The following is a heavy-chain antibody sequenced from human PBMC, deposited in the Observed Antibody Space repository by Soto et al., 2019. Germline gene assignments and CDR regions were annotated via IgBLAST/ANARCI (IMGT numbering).Heavy chain of an antibody. CDR1: GDSISGSQW. CDR2: ISHTGTT. CDR3: ARIDLDYGDYDY. V-gene: IGHV4-4*02. D-gene: IGHD4-17*01. Sequence: SETLSLTCAVSGDSISGSQWWSWVRLPPGKGLEWIGEISHTGTTNYNPSLKSRVTMSVDKPKNQFSLKLSSVTAADTAVYYCARIDLDYGDYDYWGQGTLVTVSS. J-gene: IGHJ4*02.